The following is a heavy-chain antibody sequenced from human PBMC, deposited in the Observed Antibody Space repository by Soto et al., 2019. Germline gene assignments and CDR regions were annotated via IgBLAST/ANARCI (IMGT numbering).Heavy chain of an antibody. D-gene: IGHD4-17*01. Sequence: EVQLVESGGGLVKPGGSLRLSCAASGFTFSSYSMNWVRQAPGKGLEWVSSISSSSSYIYYADSVKGRFIISRDNAKNSLYLQMNSLRAEDTAVYYCARGLRKNDAFDIWGQGTMVTVSS. CDR2: ISSSSSYI. J-gene: IGHJ3*02. V-gene: IGHV3-21*01. CDR3: ARGLRKNDAFDI. CDR1: GFTFSSYS.